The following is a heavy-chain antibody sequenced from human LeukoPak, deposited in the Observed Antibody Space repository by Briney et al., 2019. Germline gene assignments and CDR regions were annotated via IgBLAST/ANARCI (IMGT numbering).Heavy chain of an antibody. Sequence: ASVKVSCKASGYTFTGYYMHWVRQAPGQGLEWMGWINPNSGGTNYAQKFQGRVTMTRDTSISTAYMELSRLRSDDTAVYYCARAPRGTIFGTYYYYMDVWDKGTTVTVSS. CDR3: ARAPRGTIFGTYYYYMDV. CDR1: GYTFTGYY. CDR2: INPNSGGT. J-gene: IGHJ6*03. V-gene: IGHV1-2*02. D-gene: IGHD3-3*01.